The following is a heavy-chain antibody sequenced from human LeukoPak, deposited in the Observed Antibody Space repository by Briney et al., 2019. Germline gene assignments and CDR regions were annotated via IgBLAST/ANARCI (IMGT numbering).Heavy chain of an antibody. D-gene: IGHD2-2*01. CDR3: ARDLASVIVVVPAGLAFDI. J-gene: IGHJ3*02. Sequence: GASVKVSCKASGCTFSSYAISWVRQAPGHGLEWMGRIIPIFGTANYAQKFQGRVTITTDESTSTAYMELSSLRSEGTAVYYCARDLASVIVVVPAGLAFDIWGQGTMVTVSS. CDR2: IIPIFGTA. V-gene: IGHV1-69*05. CDR1: GCTFSSYA.